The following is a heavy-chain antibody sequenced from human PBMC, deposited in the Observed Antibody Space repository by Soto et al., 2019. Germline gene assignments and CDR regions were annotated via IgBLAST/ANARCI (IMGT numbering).Heavy chain of an antibody. Sequence: PSETLSLTCSVSGDSISDFYWSWIRQPPGKGLEWIGYMYQSGTTKYNPSLKSRVTLSLDTSKNQFSLDLTSVTAADTAVYYCAKDEISKTIRGDAFNFWGQGTMVTVSS. D-gene: IGHD1-7*01. CDR2: MYQSGTT. CDR1: GDSISDFY. CDR3: AKDEISKTIRGDAFNF. J-gene: IGHJ3*01. V-gene: IGHV4-59*01.